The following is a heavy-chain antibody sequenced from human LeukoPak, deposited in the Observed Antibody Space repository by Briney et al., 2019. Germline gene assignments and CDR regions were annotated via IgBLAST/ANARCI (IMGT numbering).Heavy chain of an antibody. CDR1: GYTFTSYG. CDR2: ISAYNGNT. V-gene: IGHV1-18*01. CDR3: ARDDLDTFDY. J-gene: IGHJ4*02. D-gene: IGHD5-18*01. Sequence: ASMKVSCRASGYTFTSYGISWVRQAPGQGLEWMGWISAYNGNTNYAQRLQGRVTMTTDTSTSTAYMELRSLRSDDTAVYYCARDDLDTFDYWGQGTLVTVSS.